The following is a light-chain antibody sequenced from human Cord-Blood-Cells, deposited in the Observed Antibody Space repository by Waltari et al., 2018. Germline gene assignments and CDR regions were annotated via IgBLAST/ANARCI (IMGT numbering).Light chain of an antibody. CDR2: GAS. CDR1: QSVSSN. CDR3: QQYNNWPPIT. V-gene: IGKV3-15*01. Sequence: EIVMKQSPATLSVSPGERATLSCRASQSVSSNLAWYQQNPGQAPRLLIYGASTRATCTPARFSGSGSGTEFTLTISSLQSEDFAVYYCQQYNNWPPITFGQGTRLEIK. J-gene: IGKJ5*01.